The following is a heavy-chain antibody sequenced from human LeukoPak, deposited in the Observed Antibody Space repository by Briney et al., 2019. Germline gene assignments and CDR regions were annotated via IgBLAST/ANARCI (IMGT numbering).Heavy chain of an antibody. Sequence: GGSLRLSCAASGFTFSSYEMNWVRQAPGKGLEWVSYISSSGSTIYYADSVKGRFTISRDNAKNSLYLQTNSLRAEDTAVYYCARGSSSGWPDYLDYWGQGTLVTVSS. CDR2: ISSSGSTI. J-gene: IGHJ4*02. D-gene: IGHD6-19*01. CDR3: ARGSSSGWPDYLDY. V-gene: IGHV3-48*03. CDR1: GFTFSSYE.